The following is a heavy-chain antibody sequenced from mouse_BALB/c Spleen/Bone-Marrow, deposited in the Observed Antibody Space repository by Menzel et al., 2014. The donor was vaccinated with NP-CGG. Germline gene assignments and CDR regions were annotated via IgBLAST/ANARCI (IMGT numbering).Heavy chain of an antibody. Sequence: LVESGAELVEPGASVKMSCKASGYTFTSYWMHWVKQRPGQGLEWIGVIDPSDSCTSYNQKFKGRATLAVDTSSSTAYMQLSSLTSEDSAVYYCTRGDYDWYFDVWGAGTTVTVSS. D-gene: IGHD2-4*01. CDR1: GYTFTSYW. CDR3: TRGDYDWYFDV. CDR2: IDPSDSCT. J-gene: IGHJ1*01. V-gene: IGHV1S127*01.